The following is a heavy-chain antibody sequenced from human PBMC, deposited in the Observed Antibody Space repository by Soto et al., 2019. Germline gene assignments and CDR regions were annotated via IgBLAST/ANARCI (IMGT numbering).Heavy chain of an antibody. Sequence: PSETLSLTCTVSDGSISNFYWSWIRQPPGKGLEWIGYISSSGNTNYNPSLKSRVSISVDPSKNQFSLNLTSVTAADTAVYYCARAPMVLTLSYFDSWSQGTPVTDSS. D-gene: IGHD2-8*01. CDR3: ARAPMVLTLSYFDS. CDR2: ISSSGNT. V-gene: IGHV4-59*01. J-gene: IGHJ4*02. CDR1: DGSISNFY.